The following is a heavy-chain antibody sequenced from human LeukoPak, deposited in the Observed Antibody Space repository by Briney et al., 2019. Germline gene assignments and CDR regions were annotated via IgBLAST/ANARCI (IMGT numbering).Heavy chain of an antibody. Sequence: PGRSLRLSCAASGFSFSTNGMHWVRQAPGKGLEWVAAIWSDGSNKNYADSVKGRFTISRDNSKHTLYLQMNSLRTEDTAVYYCARDWAVGWGQGTLVSVSS. D-gene: IGHD3-10*01. J-gene: IGHJ4*02. CDR1: GFSFSTNG. V-gene: IGHV3-33*01. CDR3: ARDWAVG. CDR2: IWSDGSNK.